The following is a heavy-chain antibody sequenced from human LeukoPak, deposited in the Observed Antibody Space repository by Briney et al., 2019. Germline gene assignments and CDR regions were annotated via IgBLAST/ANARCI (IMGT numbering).Heavy chain of an antibody. Sequence: PGRSLRLSCAASGFTFSSYAMHWVRQAPGKGLEWVAVISYDGSNKYYADSVKGRFTISRDNSKNTLYLQMNSLRAEDTAVYYCARGLGYCSSTSCYTGPPWSGLNFDYWGQGTLVTVSS. CDR1: GFTFSSYA. V-gene: IGHV3-30-3*01. J-gene: IGHJ4*02. D-gene: IGHD2-2*02. CDR2: ISYDGSNK. CDR3: ARGLGYCSSTSCYTGPPWSGLNFDY.